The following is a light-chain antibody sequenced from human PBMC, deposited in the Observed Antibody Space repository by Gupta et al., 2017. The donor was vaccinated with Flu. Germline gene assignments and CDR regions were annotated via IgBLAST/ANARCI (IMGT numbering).Light chain of an antibody. CDR1: SGDAGVYNY. Sequence: QSALTQPASVSGSPGQSITISCTGTSGDAGVYNYVSWYQHHPGKAPKLMIYEVSNRPSGVSNRFSGSKSGNTASLTISGLRAEDEADYYCSSFTSSIVVFGGGTKLTVL. V-gene: IGLV2-14*01. CDR2: EVS. J-gene: IGLJ2*01. CDR3: SSFTSSIVV.